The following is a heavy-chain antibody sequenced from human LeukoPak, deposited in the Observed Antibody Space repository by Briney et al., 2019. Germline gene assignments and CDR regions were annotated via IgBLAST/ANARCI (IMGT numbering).Heavy chain of an antibody. V-gene: IGHV1-2*06. CDR1: GYTFTGYY. CDR2: INPNSGGT. CDR3: ARGRRVGATGRGDFDI. Sequence: ASVKVSCKASGYTFTGYYMHWVRQAPGQGLEWMGRINPNSGGTNYAQKFQGRVTMTRDTSISTAYMELSRLKSDDTAVYYCARGRRVGATGRGDFDIWGQGTMVTVSS. J-gene: IGHJ3*02. D-gene: IGHD1-26*01.